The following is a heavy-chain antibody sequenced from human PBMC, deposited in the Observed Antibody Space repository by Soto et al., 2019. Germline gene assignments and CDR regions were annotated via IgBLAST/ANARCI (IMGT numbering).Heavy chain of an antibody. J-gene: IGHJ3*02. CDR2: ISSSSSTI. CDR3: ARHQSSTSCYGLCDAFDI. CDR1: GFTFSSYS. V-gene: IGHV3-48*04. D-gene: IGHD2-2*01. Sequence: GGSLRLSCAASGFTFSSYSMNWVRQAPGKGLEWVSYISSSSSTIYYADSVKGRFTISRDNAKNSLYLQMNSLRAEDTAVYYCARHQSSTSCYGLCDAFDIWGQGTMVTVSS.